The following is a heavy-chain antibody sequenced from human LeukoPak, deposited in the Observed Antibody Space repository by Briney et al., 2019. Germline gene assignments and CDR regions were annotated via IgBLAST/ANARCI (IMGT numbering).Heavy chain of an antibody. D-gene: IGHD1-26*01. V-gene: IGHV3-7*01. CDR1: GFTFSSYW. CDR3: ARVGWELLGGDYFDY. J-gene: IGHJ4*02. CDR2: IKQDGSEK. Sequence: GGSLRLSCAASGFTFSSYWMSWVRQAPGKGLEWVANIKQDGSEKYYVDSVKGRFTISRDNAKNSLYLQMNSLRAEDTAVYYCARVGWELLGGDYFDYWGQGTLVTVSS.